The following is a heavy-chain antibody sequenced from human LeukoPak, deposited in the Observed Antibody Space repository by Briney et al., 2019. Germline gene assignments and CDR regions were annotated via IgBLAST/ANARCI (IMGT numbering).Heavy chain of an antibody. CDR3: VRVDYDILTGYQNYFKY. CDR2: ISTSSSYI. D-gene: IGHD3-9*01. CDR1: GFTFSSYS. V-gene: IGHV3-21*01. Sequence: GGSLRLSCAASGFTFSSYSMTWVRQAPGKGLEWVSFISTSSSYIYYADSVKGRFIISRDNAKTSLSLQMNSLRAEDTAVYYCVRVDYDILTGYQNYFKYWGQGTLVTVSS. J-gene: IGHJ4*02.